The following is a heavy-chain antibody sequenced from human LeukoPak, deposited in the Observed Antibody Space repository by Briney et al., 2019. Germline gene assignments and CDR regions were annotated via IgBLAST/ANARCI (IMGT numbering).Heavy chain of an antibody. D-gene: IGHD3-10*01. Sequence: SETLSLTCTVSGGSISSYYWSWIRQPPGKGLEWIGYIYYSGSTNYNPSLKGRVTISVDTSKNQFSLKLSSVTAADTAVYYCARAMAQGVMLDYWGQGTLVTVSS. V-gene: IGHV4-59*01. CDR2: IYYSGST. J-gene: IGHJ4*02. CDR3: ARAMAQGVMLDY. CDR1: GGSISSYY.